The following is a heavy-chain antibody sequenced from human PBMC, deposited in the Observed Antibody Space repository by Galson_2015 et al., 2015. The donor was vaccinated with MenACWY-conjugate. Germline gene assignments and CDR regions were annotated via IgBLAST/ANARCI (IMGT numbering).Heavy chain of an antibody. J-gene: IGHJ6*02. V-gene: IGHV5-51*01. Sequence: QSGAEVKQPGESLPISCTGSGYYFTSYWIAWVRQIPGKGLEWMGLISPGDSNTRYRPSFQGQVTISADKSISTAYLQWSSLKASDTAMYYCARHPPGGRGMDVWGQGTTVTVSS. CDR2: ISPGDSNT. CDR1: GYYFTSYW. CDR3: ARHPPGGRGMDV. D-gene: IGHD1-26*01.